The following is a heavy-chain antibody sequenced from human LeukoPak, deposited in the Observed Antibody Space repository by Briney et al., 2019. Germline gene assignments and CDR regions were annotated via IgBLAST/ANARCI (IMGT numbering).Heavy chain of an antibody. CDR1: GFTFSSYS. D-gene: IGHD2-8*01. V-gene: IGHV3-21*01. Sequence: GGSLRLSCAASGFTFSSYSMNWVRQAPGKGLEWVSSISSSSSYIYYAYSVKGRFTISRDNAKNSLYLQMNSLRAEDTAVYYCAREGLITDCTNGVCYATNYYYYYMDVWGKGTTVTVSS. CDR3: AREGLITDCTNGVCYATNYYYYYMDV. CDR2: ISSSSSYI. J-gene: IGHJ6*03.